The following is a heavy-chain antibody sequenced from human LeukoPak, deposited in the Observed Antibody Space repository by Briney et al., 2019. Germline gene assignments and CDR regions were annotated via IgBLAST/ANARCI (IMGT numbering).Heavy chain of an antibody. Sequence: SETLSLTCTVAGGSISSGASYWSWIRQPPGKGLEWIGYIYYSGSTYYNPSLKSRVTISVDTSKNQFSLKLSSVTAADFVFQAEDGIRDSGAYWGQGTLVTVSS. CDR1: GGSISSGASY. CDR3: DGIRDSGAY. J-gene: IGHJ4*02. D-gene: IGHD3-9*01. CDR2: IYYSGST. V-gene: IGHV4-30-4*08.